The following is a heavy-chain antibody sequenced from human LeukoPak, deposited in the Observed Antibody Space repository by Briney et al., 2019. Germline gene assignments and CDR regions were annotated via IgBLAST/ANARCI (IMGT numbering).Heavy chain of an antibody. J-gene: IGHJ4*02. V-gene: IGHV3-23*01. CDR1: GFTFSNYA. CDR2: ISIPGTTT. CDR3: VRDPNWGSGN. Sequence: GGSLRLSCAASGFTFSNYAMIWVRQAPGKGLEWVSIISIPGTTTYYADSVKGRFTISKDNSKNTLYLQMNSLRAEDTAVYYCVRDPNWGSGNWGQGTLVTASS. D-gene: IGHD7-27*01.